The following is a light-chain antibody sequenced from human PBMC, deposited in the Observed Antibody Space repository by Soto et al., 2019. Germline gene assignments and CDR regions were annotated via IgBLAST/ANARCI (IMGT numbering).Light chain of an antibody. Sequence: QSVLTQPPSASGSPGQSVTISCTGSSSDVGGYNFVSWYQQHPGKAPKLMIYEVSERPSGVPNRFSGSKSGNTASRTVSGLQTDDEADYYGSSYAGTNIPVVFGGGTKLTVL. J-gene: IGLJ2*01. V-gene: IGLV2-8*01. CDR1: SSDVGGYNF. CDR3: SSYAGTNIPVV. CDR2: EVS.